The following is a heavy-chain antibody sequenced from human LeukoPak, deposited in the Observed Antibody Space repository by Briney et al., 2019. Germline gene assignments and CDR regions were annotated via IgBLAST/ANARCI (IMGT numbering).Heavy chain of an antibody. D-gene: IGHD5-18*01. V-gene: IGHV3-23*01. J-gene: IGHJ3*02. CDR2: ISGSGGST. Sequence: GGSLRLSCAASGFTFSSYAMSWVRQAPGKGLEWVSAISGSGGSTYYADSVKGRFTISRDNFKNTLYLQMNSLRAEDTAVYYCAKAGIQLWLWAIWGQGTMVTVSS. CDR3: AKAGIQLWLWAI. CDR1: GFTFSSYA.